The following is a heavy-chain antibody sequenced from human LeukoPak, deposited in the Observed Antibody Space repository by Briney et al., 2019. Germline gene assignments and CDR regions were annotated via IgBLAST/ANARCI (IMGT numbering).Heavy chain of an antibody. CDR2: IRSKAYGGTT. Sequence: GGSLRLSCTASGFTFGDYAMSWVRQAPGKGLEWVGFIRSKAYGGTTEYAASVKGRFTISRDDSKSIAYLQMNSLKTEDTAVYYCTRGIVGATYYYYYYMDVWGKGTTVTISS. J-gene: IGHJ6*03. CDR3: TRGIVGATYYYYYYMDV. V-gene: IGHV3-49*04. D-gene: IGHD1-26*01. CDR1: GFTFGDYA.